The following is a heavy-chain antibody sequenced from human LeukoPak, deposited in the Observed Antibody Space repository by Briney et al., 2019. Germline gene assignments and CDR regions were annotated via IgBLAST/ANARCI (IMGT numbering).Heavy chain of an antibody. J-gene: IGHJ3*02. CDR3: ARERYYYDSSGYLRGANAFDI. Sequence: SVKVSCKASGGTFSSYAISWVRQAPGQGLEWMGGIIPIFGTANYAQKFQGRVTITADKSTSTAYMELSRLRSDDTAVYYCARERYYYDSSGYLRGANAFDIWGQGTMVTVSS. CDR2: IIPIFGTA. D-gene: IGHD3-22*01. V-gene: IGHV1-69*06. CDR1: GGTFSSYA.